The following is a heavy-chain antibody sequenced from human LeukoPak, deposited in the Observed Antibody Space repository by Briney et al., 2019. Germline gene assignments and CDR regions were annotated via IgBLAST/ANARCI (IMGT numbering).Heavy chain of an antibody. V-gene: IGHV3-7*01. CDR1: GFSFTTYW. CDR2: INQDESSQ. D-gene: IGHD5-24*01. Sequence: GGSLRLSCAASGFSFTTYWMGWVRQAPGKGLEWVANINQDESSQYYVDAVRGRFTISRDNAKNSLNLQMNSLRGEDTAVYYCAKRDGYNSGPFDYWGQGTLVTVSS. J-gene: IGHJ4*02. CDR3: AKRDGYNSGPFDY.